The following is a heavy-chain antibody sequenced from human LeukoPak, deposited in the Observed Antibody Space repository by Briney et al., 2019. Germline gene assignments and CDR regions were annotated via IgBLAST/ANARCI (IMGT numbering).Heavy chain of an antibody. CDR1: GGSISSYY. D-gene: IGHD3-10*01. CDR2: IYYSGST. CDR3: ARTTMVRGTYYMDV. J-gene: IGHJ6*03. Sequence: PSETLSLTCTVSGGSISSYYWSWIRQPPGKGLEWIGYIYYSGSTNYNPSLKSRVTISVDTSKKQFSLKLSSVTAADTAVYYCARTTMVRGTYYMDVWGKGTTVTISS. V-gene: IGHV4-59*01.